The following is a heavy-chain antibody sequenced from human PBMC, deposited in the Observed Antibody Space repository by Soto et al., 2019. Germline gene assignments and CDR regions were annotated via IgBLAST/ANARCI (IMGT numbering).Heavy chain of an antibody. CDR1: GFTLSSYG. J-gene: IGHJ6*02. CDR2: ISYDGITK. CDR3: AKGLDIVLVPGTIGPYYYYGVDV. Sequence: VQLVESGGGVVQPGRSLRLSRAASGFTLSSYGMNWVRQAPGKGLEWVALISYDGITKYYADSVKGRFTISRDNAKNTQYLQMNSLRPDDTAVYYCAKGLDIVLVPGTIGPYYYYGVDVWGQGTTVTVSS. D-gene: IGHD2-2*03. V-gene: IGHV3-30*18.